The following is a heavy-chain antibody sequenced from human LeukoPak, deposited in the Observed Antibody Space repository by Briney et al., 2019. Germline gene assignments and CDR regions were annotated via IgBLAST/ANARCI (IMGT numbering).Heavy chain of an antibody. J-gene: IGHJ5*02. CDR2: IYHSAST. Sequence: SETLSLTCAVSGGSISSSNWWSWVRQPPGKGLEWIGEIYHSASTNYNPSIKSRVTISVDKSKNQSSLKLSPVTAADTAVYYCARMSGYPGGLVDPWGKGTLVTVSS. V-gene: IGHV4-4*02. CDR1: GGSISSSNW. D-gene: IGHD3-3*01. CDR3: ARMSGYPGGLVDP.